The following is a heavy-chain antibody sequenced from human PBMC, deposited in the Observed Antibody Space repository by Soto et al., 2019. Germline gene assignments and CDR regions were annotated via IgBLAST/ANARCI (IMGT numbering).Heavy chain of an antibody. Sequence: GGSLRLSCAASGFTFSTYAMSWVRQAPGKGLEWVSTITTSGGNTYYADSVQGRFTISRDNSKNTLYLQMNSLRAEDTAVYYCAGRYCTNGVCYNNYHYYIEVWGKGTTVTVSS. CDR2: ITTSGGNT. V-gene: IGHV3-23*01. CDR1: GFTFSTYA. J-gene: IGHJ6*03. D-gene: IGHD2-8*01. CDR3: AGRYCTNGVCYNNYHYYIEV.